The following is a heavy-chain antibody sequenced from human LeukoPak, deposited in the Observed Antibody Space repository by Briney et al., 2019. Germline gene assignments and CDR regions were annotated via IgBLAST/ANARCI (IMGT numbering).Heavy chain of an antibody. V-gene: IGHV1-18*01. D-gene: IGHD3-16*01. Sequence: GASVKVSCKASGYTFTSYGISWVRQAPGQGLEWMGWISAYNGNTNYAQKLQGRVTMTTDTSTSTAYMELRSLRSDDTAVYYCARAYDYVWGSPLNWFDPWGQGTLVTVSS. CDR2: ISAYNGNT. J-gene: IGHJ5*02. CDR1: GYTFTSYG. CDR3: ARAYDYVWGSPLNWFDP.